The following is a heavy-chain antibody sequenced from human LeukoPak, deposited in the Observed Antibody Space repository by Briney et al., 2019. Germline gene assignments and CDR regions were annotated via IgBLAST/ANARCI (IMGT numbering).Heavy chain of an antibody. D-gene: IGHD3-9*01. Sequence: GGSLRLSCAASGFTFSSYGMHWVRQAPGKGLEWVSYISSSGSTIYYADSVKGRFTISRDNAKNSLYLQMNSLRAEDTAVYYCARGVLRYFDWALDYWGQGTLVTVSS. J-gene: IGHJ4*02. CDR1: GFTFSSYG. CDR3: ARGVLRYFDWALDY. CDR2: ISSSGSTI. V-gene: IGHV3-48*04.